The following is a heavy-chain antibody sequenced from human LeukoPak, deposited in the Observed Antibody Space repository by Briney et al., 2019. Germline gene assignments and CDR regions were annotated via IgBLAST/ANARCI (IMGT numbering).Heavy chain of an antibody. D-gene: IGHD3-10*01. CDR2: IKSKTDGGTT. Sequence: PGGSLRLSCAASGFTFSNAWMSWVRQAPGRGLEWVGRIKSKTDGGTTDYAAPVKGRFTISRDDSKNTLYLQMNSLKTEDTAVYYCTTEDMVRWFDYWGQGTLVTVSS. CDR1: GFTFSNAW. CDR3: TTEDMVRWFDY. V-gene: IGHV3-15*01. J-gene: IGHJ4*02.